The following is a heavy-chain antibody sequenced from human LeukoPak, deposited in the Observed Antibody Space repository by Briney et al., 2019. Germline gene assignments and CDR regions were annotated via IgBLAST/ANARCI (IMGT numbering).Heavy chain of an antibody. CDR2: IDPSGGST. D-gene: IGHD1-26*01. CDR3: ARDPRSPQGGSYSDY. J-gene: IGHJ4*02. Sequence: ASVKVSCKASGYTFTSYYMHWVRQAPGQGLEWMGIIDPSGGSTSYAQKFQGRVTMTRDTSTSTVYMELSSLRSEDTAVYYCARDPRSPQGGSYSDYWGQGTLVTVSS. CDR1: GYTFTSYY. V-gene: IGHV1-46*01.